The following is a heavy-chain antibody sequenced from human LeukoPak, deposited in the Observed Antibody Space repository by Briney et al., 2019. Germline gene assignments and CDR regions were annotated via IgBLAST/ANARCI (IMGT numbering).Heavy chain of an antibody. D-gene: IGHD6-19*01. J-gene: IGHJ4*02. Sequence: SGGSLRLSCAASGFTFDDYTMHCVSHAPGKGLECVSFISWDGGSTYYADSVKARFTISRDNSKNSLYLQMNSLRTEDTALYYCAKEGHSSGWQSSYYFDYWGQGTLVTVSS. V-gene: IGHV3-43*01. CDR3: AKEGHSSGWQSSYYFDY. CDR1: GFTFDDYT. CDR2: ISWDGGST.